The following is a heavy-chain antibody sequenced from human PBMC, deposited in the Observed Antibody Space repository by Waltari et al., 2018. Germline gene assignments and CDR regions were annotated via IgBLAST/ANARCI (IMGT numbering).Heavy chain of an antibody. Sequence: QVQLQESGPGLVKPSETLSLTCAVSGYSISSGYYWGWIRQPPGKGLEWIGSIYHSGSTYYNPSLKSRVTRSVDTSKNQFSLKLSSVTAADTAVYYCARDWALYGSGSPDAFDIWGQGTMVTVSS. D-gene: IGHD3-10*01. V-gene: IGHV4-38-2*02. CDR1: GYSISSGYY. CDR2: IYHSGST. J-gene: IGHJ3*02. CDR3: ARDWALYGSGSPDAFDI.